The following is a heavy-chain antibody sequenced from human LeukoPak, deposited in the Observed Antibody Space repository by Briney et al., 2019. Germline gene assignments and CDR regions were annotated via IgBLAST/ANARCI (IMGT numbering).Heavy chain of an antibody. CDR1: GYTFTNYG. D-gene: IGHD3-16*01. CDR2: ISAYNGAT. Sequence: ASVKVSCKTSGYTFTNYGISWVRQAPGQGLEWMGWISAYNGATNYARKFQGRVAMTTDTSTSTAYMELGSLRSDDTAVYYCARDRSYGPYNFEDWGQGTLVPVSS. CDR3: ARDRSYGPYNFED. V-gene: IGHV1-18*01. J-gene: IGHJ4*02.